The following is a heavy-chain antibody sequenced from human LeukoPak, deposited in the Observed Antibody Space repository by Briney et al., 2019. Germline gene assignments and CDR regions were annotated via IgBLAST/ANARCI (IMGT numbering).Heavy chain of an antibody. V-gene: IGHV4-34*01. CDR1: GVYFSSSGCY. CDR3: ARGLGGGYADY. D-gene: IGHD5-12*01. J-gene: IGHJ4*02. Sequence: SETLSLTCTVSGVYFSSSGCYWGWVRQPPGKGLEWIGEINHSGSTNYNPSLKSRVTVSVDTSKNQFSLKLSSVTAADTAVYYCARGLGGGYADYWGQGTLVTVSS. CDR2: INHSGST.